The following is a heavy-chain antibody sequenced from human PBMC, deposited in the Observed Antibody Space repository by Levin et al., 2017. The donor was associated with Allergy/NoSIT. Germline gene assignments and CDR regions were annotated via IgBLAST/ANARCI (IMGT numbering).Heavy chain of an antibody. CDR1: GFTFSDYA. CDR3: AKGRQFWYYYGMDV. J-gene: IGHJ6*02. Sequence: GESLKISCAASGFTFSDYAMNWVRQAPGKGLEWVSANSGSGSSTYYADSVKGRFTISRDNSKNTLYLQMDSLRAEDTAVYYCAKGRQFWYYYGMDVWGQGTTVTVSS. V-gene: IGHV3-23*01. D-gene: IGHD3-3*02. CDR2: NSGSGSST.